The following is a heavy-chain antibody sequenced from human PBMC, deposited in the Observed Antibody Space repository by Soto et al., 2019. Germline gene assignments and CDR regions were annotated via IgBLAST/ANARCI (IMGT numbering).Heavy chain of an antibody. Sequence: GGSLSLSCAASGFTFSSYGMHWVRQAPGKGLEWVAVIWYDGSNKYYADSVKGRFTISRDNSKNTLYLQMNSLRAEDTAVYYCARVISGWYTADDAFDIWGQGTMVTVSS. V-gene: IGHV3-33*01. CDR3: ARVISGWYTADDAFDI. CDR2: IWYDGSNK. D-gene: IGHD6-19*01. CDR1: GFTFSSYG. J-gene: IGHJ3*02.